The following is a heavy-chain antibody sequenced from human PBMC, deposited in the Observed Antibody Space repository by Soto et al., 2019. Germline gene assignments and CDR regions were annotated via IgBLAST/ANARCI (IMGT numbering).Heavy chain of an antibody. J-gene: IGHJ4*02. CDR1: GGSISSGDYY. CDR3: ARVRVDYYGSSGYYLFDY. CDR2: IYYSGST. Sequence: SETLSLTCTVSGGSISSGDYYWSWIRQPPGKGLEWIGYIYYSGSTYYNPSLKSRVTISVDTSKNQSSLKLSSVTAADTAVYYCARVRVDYYGSSGYYLFDYWGQGTLVTVSS. V-gene: IGHV4-30-4*01. D-gene: IGHD3-22*01.